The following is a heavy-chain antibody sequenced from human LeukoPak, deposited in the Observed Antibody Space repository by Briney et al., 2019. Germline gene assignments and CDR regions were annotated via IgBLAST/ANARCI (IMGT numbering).Heavy chain of an antibody. CDR2: TYYRSKWYI. V-gene: IGHV6-1*01. CDR3: ARDLEHGSSGRGPFDY. J-gene: IGHJ4*02. Sequence: SQTLSLTCAISGDSVSSNGAAWNWIRQSPSRGLEWLGGTYYRSKWYIDYAVSVQSRITINPDTTINQFSLQLNSVTPEDTAVYYCARDLEHGSSGRGPFDYWGQGTLATVSS. CDR1: GDSVSSNGAA. D-gene: IGHD6-19*01.